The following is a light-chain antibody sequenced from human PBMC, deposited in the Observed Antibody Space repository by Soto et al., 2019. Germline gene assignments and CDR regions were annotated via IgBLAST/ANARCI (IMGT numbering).Light chain of an antibody. CDR3: SSYTSSSTLGGV. CDR2: DVS. Sequence: QSVLTQPASVSGSPGQSITISCTGTSSDVGGYNYVSWYQQHPGKAPKLMIYDVSNRPSGVSNRFSGSKSGNTASLTISGLQAEDEADYDCSSYTSSSTLGGVFGTGTKATVL. CDR1: SSDVGGYNY. J-gene: IGLJ1*01. V-gene: IGLV2-14*01.